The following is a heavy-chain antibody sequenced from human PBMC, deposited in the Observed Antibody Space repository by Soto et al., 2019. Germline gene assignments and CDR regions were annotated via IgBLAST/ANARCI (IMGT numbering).Heavy chain of an antibody. D-gene: IGHD2-15*01. J-gene: IGHJ6*03. V-gene: IGHV1-18*01. CDR1: GYTFTSYG. CDR3: ARDFDCSGGSWYSYYYYYMAD. Sequence: QVRLVQSGAEVKKPGASVKVSCKASGYTFTSYGISWVRQAPGQGLEWMGWISAYNGNTNYAQKLQGRVTITTHTAESTAYMELRSLRSDDTAVYYRARDFDCSGGSWYSYYYYYMADWGKGTTVTVSS. CDR2: ISAYNGNT.